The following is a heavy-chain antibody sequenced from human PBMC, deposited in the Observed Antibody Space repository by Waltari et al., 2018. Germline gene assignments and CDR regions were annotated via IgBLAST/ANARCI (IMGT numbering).Heavy chain of an antibody. D-gene: IGHD3-22*01. J-gene: IGHJ4*02. CDR1: GFPFLSYT. CDR2: ISSSSSYI. V-gene: IGHV3-21*01. CDR3: ARKVDSSGYYHDY. Sequence: EVQLVESGGGLVKPGGSLRLSFAASGFPFLSYTMNWVGQAPGKGLEWVSSISSSSSYIYYADSVKGRFTISRDNAKNSLYLQMNSLRAEDTAVYYCARKVDSSGYYHDYWGQGTLVTVSS.